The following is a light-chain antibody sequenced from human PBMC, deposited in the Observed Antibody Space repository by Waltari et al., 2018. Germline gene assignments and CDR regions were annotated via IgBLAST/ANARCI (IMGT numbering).Light chain of an antibody. V-gene: IGKV3-20*01. J-gene: IGKJ2*01. CDR3: QQYGSPPYT. CDR2: AVS. CDR1: QSVGSSY. Sequence: EIVLTQSPGTLSLSPGERATLSCWASQSVGSSYLAWFQQKPGQPPRLLIYAVSSRATGIPGRFSGSGSGTDFTLTINRLEPEDSAVYYCQQYGSPPYTLGQGTKLEL.